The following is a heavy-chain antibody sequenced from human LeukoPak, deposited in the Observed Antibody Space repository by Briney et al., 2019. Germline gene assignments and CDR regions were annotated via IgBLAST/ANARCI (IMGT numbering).Heavy chain of an antibody. D-gene: IGHD1-14*01. Sequence: GGSLRLSCAASGFTFSSYGIHWVRQAPGKGLEWVAFIRYDGSHKNYADSVKGRFTISRDNAKNSLYLQMNSLRAEDTAVYYCARDLTVGGQGTMVTVSS. V-gene: IGHV3-30*02. CDR3: ARDLTV. CDR1: GFTFSSYG. J-gene: IGHJ3*01. CDR2: IRYDGSHK.